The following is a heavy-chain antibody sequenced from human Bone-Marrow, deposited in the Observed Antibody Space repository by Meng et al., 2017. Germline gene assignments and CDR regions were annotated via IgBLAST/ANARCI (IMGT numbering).Heavy chain of an antibody. J-gene: IGHJ4*02. V-gene: IGHV3-7*01. CDR2: IKQDGSEK. D-gene: IGHD3-10*01. Sequence: GESLKISCAASGFTFSSYWMSWVRQAPGKGLEGVANIKQDGSEKYYVDSVKGRFTISRDNAKNSLFLQMNSLTAEDTAVYYCANYVSGQGGLDYWGPGTLVTVSS. CDR3: ANYVSGQGGLDY. CDR1: GFTFSSYW.